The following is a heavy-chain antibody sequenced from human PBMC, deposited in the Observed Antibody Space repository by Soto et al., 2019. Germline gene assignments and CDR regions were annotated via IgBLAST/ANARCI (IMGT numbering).Heavy chain of an antibody. D-gene: IGHD3-16*01. CDR3: ARDWAPNAFDI. Sequence: SVKVSCKASGGTFSRYTITWVRQAPGQGLEWMGGITPMFGTPNYAQKFQGRVTITADESTSTAYMELSSLRSEDTAVYYCARDWAPNAFDIWGQGTMVTVSS. CDR2: ITPMFGTP. V-gene: IGHV1-69*13. CDR1: GGTFSRYT. J-gene: IGHJ3*02.